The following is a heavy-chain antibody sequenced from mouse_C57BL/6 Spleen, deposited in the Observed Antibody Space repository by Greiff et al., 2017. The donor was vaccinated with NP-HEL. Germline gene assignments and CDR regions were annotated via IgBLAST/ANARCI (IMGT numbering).Heavy chain of an antibody. D-gene: IGHD6-5*01. J-gene: IGHJ3*01. V-gene: IGHV1-76*01. CDR2: IYPGSGNT. CDR1: GYTFTDYY. CDR3: ARPYAYEGFAY. Sequence: QVQLKQSGAELVRPGASVKLSCKASGYTFTDYYINWVKQRPGQGLEWIARIYPGSGNTYYNEKFKGKATLTAEKSSSTAYMQLSSLTSEDSAVYFCARPYAYEGFAYWGQGTLVTVSA.